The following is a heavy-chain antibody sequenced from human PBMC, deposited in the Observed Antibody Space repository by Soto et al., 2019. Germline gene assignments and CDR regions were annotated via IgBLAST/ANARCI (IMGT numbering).Heavy chain of an antibody. V-gene: IGHV3-64D*08. CDR2: ISSNGGST. CDR3: VKDRGSSGYDLYYYYYGMDV. D-gene: IGHD5-12*01. J-gene: IGHJ6*02. CDR1: GFTFSSYA. Sequence: GGSLRLSCAASGFTFSSYAMHWVRQAPGKGLEYVSAISSNGGSTYYADSVKGRFTISRDNSKNTLYLQMSSLRAEDTAVYYCVKDRGSSGYDLYYYYYGMDVWGQGTTVTVS.